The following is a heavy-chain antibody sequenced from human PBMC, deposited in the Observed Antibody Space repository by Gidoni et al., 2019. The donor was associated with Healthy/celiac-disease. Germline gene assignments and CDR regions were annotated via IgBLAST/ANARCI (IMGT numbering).Heavy chain of an antibody. D-gene: IGHD1-26*01. CDR1: GFPFSSYW. CDR2: IKQDGSEK. Sequence: EVHLVESVGGLVQPGGSLRLSCAASGFPFSSYWMSCVRQAPVKGLEWVANIKQDGSEKYYVDSVKGRFTISRDNAKNSLYLQMNSLRAEDTAVYDCARDSSWDRYFDLWGRGTLVTVSS. V-gene: IGHV3-7*03. CDR3: ARDSSWDRYFDL. J-gene: IGHJ2*01.